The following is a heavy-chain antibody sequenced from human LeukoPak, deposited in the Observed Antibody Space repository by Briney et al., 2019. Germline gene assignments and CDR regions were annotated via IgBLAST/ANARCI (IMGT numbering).Heavy chain of an antibody. J-gene: IGHJ4*02. D-gene: IGHD2-15*01. CDR1: GYSFTSYW. CDR3: ARHGFYCSGGSCPPGGTRYFDY. V-gene: IGHV5-51*01. Sequence: GESLKISCKGSGYSFTSYWIGWVRQMPGKGLEWMGIIYPGDSDTRYSPSFQGQVTISADKSISTAYLQWSSLKASDTAMYYCARHGFYCSGGSCPPGGTRYFDYWGQGTLVTVSS. CDR2: IYPGDSDT.